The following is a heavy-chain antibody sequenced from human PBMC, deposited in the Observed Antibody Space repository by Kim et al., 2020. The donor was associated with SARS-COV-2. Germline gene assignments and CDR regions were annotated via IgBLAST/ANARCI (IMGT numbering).Heavy chain of an antibody. Sequence: ASVKVSCKTSGYTFTTYGLSWVRQAPGQGLEWMGWISTDSGYTKYAQKFQDRVTLTKDTSTSTAYMELRSLISDDMAVYFCARDRDYRFDLWGQGTLVTVSS. CDR1: GYTFTTYG. D-gene: IGHD3-16*02. V-gene: IGHV1-18*03. CDR3: ARDRDYRFDL. J-gene: IGHJ4*02. CDR2: ISTDSGYT.